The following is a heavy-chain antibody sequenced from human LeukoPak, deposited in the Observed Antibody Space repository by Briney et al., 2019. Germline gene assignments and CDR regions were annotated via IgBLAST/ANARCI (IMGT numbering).Heavy chain of an antibody. J-gene: IGHJ4*02. CDR3: ARLGYYNSSGYTDY. V-gene: IGHV4-38-2*02. CDR2: IYHSGST. CDR1: GYSLSIGYY. D-gene: IGHD3-22*01. Sequence: SETLSLTCTVSGYSLSIGYYWGWIRHPPGTGLEWIGSIYHSGSTYYNPSLKSRVTISVDTSKNQFSVRLSRVTAADTAVYYCARLGYYNSSGYTDYWGEGTLVTVSS.